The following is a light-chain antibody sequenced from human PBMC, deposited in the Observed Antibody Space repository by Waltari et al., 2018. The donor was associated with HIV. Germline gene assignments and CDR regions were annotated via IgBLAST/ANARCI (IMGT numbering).Light chain of an antibody. CDR1: ALPEQY. J-gene: IGLJ2*01. CDR2: KET. Sequence: SFQLTLPPSVSVSPGQTARITCSGAALPEQYAYQYQQKPAQAPGLVIYKETERPSGIPERFSGASSGTTGTLTISGVQAEDKASYYCQSTHSRGTYVVFGGGTKLTVL. V-gene: IGLV3-25*03. CDR3: QSTHSRGTYVV.